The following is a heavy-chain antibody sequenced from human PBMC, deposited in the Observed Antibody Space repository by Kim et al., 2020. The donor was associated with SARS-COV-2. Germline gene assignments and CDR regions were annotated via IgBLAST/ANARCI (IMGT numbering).Heavy chain of an antibody. CDR1: GFTFSAYD. CDR3: VRDRMGGAFDM. V-gene: IGHV3-48*02. J-gene: IGHJ3*02. CDR2: ITKSSTTI. D-gene: IGHD3-16*01. Sequence: GGSLRLSCATSGFTFSAYDMNWVRQAPGKGLEWLSFITKSSTTIYYADSVEGRFTISRDNAKNSLFLQMNSLRDEYTALYYCVRDRMGGAFDMWGQVTMVTVSS.